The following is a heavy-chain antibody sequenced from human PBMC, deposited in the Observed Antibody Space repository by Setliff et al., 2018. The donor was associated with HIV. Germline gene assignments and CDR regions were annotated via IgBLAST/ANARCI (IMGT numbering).Heavy chain of an antibody. Sequence: SETLSLTCTVSGGSVNSGTYYWSWIRQPAGKGLEWIGHIYTSGRTNYNPSLKSRVTISVDTSKNQFSLKLTSVTAADTAVYYCARAPYYDFWSGYFSLTNLHVFDIWGQGTMVTVSS. J-gene: IGHJ3*02. V-gene: IGHV4-61*09. CDR2: IYTSGRT. CDR3: ARAPYYDFWSGYFSLTNLHVFDI. CDR1: GGSVNSGTYY. D-gene: IGHD3-3*01.